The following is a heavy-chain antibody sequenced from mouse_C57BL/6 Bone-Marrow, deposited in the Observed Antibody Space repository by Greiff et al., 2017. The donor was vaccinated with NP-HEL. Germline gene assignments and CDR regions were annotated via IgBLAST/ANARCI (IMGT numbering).Heavy chain of an antibody. CDR1: GYTFTDYN. V-gene: IGHV1-22*01. D-gene: IGHD1-1*01. CDR2: INPNNGGT. J-gene: IGHJ2*01. CDR3: ARGGTTVEDY. Sequence: VHVKQSGPELVKPGASVKMSCKASGYTFTDYNMHWVKQSHGKSLEWIGYINPNNGGTSYNQKFKGKATLTVNKSSSTAYMELRSLTSEDSAVYYCARGGTTVEDYWGQGTTLTVSS.